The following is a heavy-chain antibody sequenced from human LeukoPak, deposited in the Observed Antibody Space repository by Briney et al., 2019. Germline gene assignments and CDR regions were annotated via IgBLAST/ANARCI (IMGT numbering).Heavy chain of an antibody. V-gene: IGHV1-69*13. CDR1: GGTFSSYA. Sequence: SVKVSCKASGGTFSSYAISWVRQAPGQGPEWMGGIIPIFGTANYAQKFQGRVTITADESTSTAYMELSSLRSEDTAVYYCASGPSYSKYQLLNYYFDYWGQGTLVTVSS. J-gene: IGHJ4*02. D-gene: IGHD2-2*01. CDR2: IIPIFGTA. CDR3: ASGPSYSKYQLLNYYFDY.